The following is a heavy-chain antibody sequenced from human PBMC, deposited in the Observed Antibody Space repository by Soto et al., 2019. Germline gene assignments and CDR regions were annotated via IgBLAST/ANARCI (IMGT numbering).Heavy chain of an antibody. Sequence: QVQLVQPGPDVKKPGASVKVSCKASGYTFTSQRINWVRQAPGQGLEWMGWISPSDGDTNYAQKLQGRMTMTTDTYTTTAYLELRGLRSDDTAVYYCARDRGQIDYWGQGTLVTVSS. CDR2: ISPSDGDT. J-gene: IGHJ4*02. CDR3: ARDRGQIDY. CDR1: GYTFTSQR. V-gene: IGHV1-18*01.